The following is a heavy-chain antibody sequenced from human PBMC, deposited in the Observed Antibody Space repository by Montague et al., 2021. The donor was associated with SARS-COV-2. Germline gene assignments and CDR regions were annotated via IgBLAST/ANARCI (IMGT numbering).Heavy chain of an antibody. J-gene: IGHJ4*02. D-gene: IGHD1-26*01. Sequence: SLRLSCAASGLTFSSAWMSWVRLAPGKGLEWVGRIKSKTDGGAIDYAASVKGRFTISRDDSKNTLYLQMNSLKTEDTAVYYCSTGSRSAIEGATANWGQGTLVTVSS. CDR3: STGSRSAIEGATAN. CDR2: IKSKTDGGAI. V-gene: IGHV3-15*01. CDR1: GLTFSSAW.